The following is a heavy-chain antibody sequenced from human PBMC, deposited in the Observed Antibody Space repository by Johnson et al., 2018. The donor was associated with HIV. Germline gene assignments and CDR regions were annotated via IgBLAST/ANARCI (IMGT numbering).Heavy chain of an antibody. CDR1: GFTFDDYA. Sequence: QVQLVESGGGLVQPGRSLRLSCAASGFTFDDYAMHWVRQAPGKGLAWVAVISYDGSNKYYADSVTGRFNISRDNSKNTLYLKMNSLRTEVTAVYYCARDSPRIVGVPDAFDIWGQGTMVTVSS. D-gene: IGHD1-26*01. J-gene: IGHJ3*02. CDR2: ISYDGSNK. V-gene: IGHV3-30*04. CDR3: ARDSPRIVGVPDAFDI.